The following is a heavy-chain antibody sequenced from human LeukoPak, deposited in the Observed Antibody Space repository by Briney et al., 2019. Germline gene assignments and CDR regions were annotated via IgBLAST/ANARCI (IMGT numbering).Heavy chain of an antibody. J-gene: IGHJ1*01. V-gene: IGHV3-30*02. D-gene: IGHD3-22*01. CDR3: AKDRDVGYSYDSSGYASYIQH. CDR2: IRYDGSNK. Sequence: PGGSLRLSCAASGFTFSSYGMHWVRQAPGKGLEWVAFIRYDGSNKYYADSVKGRFTISRDSSKNTLYLQMSSLRPEDTAVFYCAKDRDVGYSYDSSGYASYIQHWGQGTLVTVSS. CDR1: GFTFSSYG.